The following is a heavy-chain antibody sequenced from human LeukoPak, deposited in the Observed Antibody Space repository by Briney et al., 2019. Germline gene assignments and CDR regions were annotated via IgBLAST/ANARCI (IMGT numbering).Heavy chain of an antibody. CDR3: ARAPFSSGWYGAWFDP. CDR1: GYTFTSYD. J-gene: IGHJ5*02. CDR2: XXPNSGNT. V-gene: IGHV1-8*02. Sequence: ASVTVSCKASGYTFTSYDINWVRQATGQGLXXXXXXXPNSGNTGYAQQFQGRVTMTRNTSISTAYMELSSLRSEDTAVYYCARAPFSSGWYGAWFDPWGQGTLVTVSS. D-gene: IGHD6-19*01.